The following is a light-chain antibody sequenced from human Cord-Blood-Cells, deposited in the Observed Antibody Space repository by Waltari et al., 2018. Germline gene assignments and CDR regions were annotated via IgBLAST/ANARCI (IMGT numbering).Light chain of an antibody. CDR2: GNS. CDR1: SSNIGAGYE. V-gene: IGLV1-40*01. Sequence: QSVLTQPPSVSGAPGQRVTISCTGSSSNIGAGYEVHWYQQLPGTAPKLLIYGNSKRPSGVPDRFSGSKSGTSAALAITGLQAEDDADYYCQSYDSSLSWVFGGGTKLTVL. J-gene: IGLJ3*02. CDR3: QSYDSSLSWV.